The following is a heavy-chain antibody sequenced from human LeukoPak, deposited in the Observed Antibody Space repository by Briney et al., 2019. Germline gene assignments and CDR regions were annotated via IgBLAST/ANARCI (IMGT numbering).Heavy chain of an antibody. J-gene: IGHJ4*02. CDR2: IIPIFGTA. V-gene: IGHV1-69*06. D-gene: IGHD1-26*01. CDR1: GGTFSSYA. Sequence: GASVKVSCKASGGTFSSYAISWVRQAPGQGLEWMGGIIPIFGTANYAQKFQGRVTITADKSTSTAYMELSRLRSDDTAVYYCARGGGNYVSQDDYWGQGTLVTVSS. CDR3: ARGGGNYVSQDDY.